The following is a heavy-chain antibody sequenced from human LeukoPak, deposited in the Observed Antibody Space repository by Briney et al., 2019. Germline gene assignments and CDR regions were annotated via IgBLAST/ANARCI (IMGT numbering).Heavy chain of an antibody. D-gene: IGHD4-17*01. CDR3: ARGDGDRTDAFDI. V-gene: IGHV3-53*01. CDR1: GFTVSSNY. J-gene: IGHJ3*02. Sequence: GGSLRLSCAASGFTVSSNYMSWVRQAPGKGLEWVSVIYSGGSTYYADSVKGRFTISRDNSKNTLYLRMNSLRAEDTAVYYCARGDGDRTDAFDIWGQGTMVTVSS. CDR2: IYSGGST.